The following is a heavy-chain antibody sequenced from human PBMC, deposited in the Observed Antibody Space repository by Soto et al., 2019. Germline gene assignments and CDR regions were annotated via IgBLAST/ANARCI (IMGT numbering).Heavy chain of an antibody. CDR3: TRGGGSSSWYFDL. V-gene: IGHV3-49*03. Sequence: GGSLRLSCTASGFTFGDYAMSWFRQAPGKGLEWVGFIRSKAYGGTTEYAASVKGRFTISRDDSKSIAYLQMNSLKTEDTAVYYCTRGGGSSSWYFDLWGRGTLVTVSS. CDR1: GFTFGDYA. D-gene: IGHD6-6*01. J-gene: IGHJ2*01. CDR2: IRSKAYGGTT.